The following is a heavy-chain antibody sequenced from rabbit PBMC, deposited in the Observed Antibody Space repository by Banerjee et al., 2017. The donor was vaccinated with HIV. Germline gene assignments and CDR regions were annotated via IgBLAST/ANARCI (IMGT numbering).Heavy chain of an antibody. V-gene: IGHV1S45*01. CDR2: IAGSSSGFT. Sequence: QEQLVESGGGLVKPEGSLKLSCTASGFSFSNKAVMCWVRQAPGKGLEWIACIAGSSSGFTYSATWAKGRFTCSKTSSATVTLQMTSLTVADTATYFWARDTGSRFSSYGMDLWGQGTLVT. CDR1: GFSFSNKAV. CDR3: ARDTGSRFSSYGMDL. D-gene: IGHD7-1*01. J-gene: IGHJ6*01.